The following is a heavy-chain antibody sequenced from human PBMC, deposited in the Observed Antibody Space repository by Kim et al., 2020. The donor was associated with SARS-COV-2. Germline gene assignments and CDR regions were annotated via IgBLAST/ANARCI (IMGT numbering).Heavy chain of an antibody. Sequence: ADSVKGRFTISRDYSKNTLYLQMNSLRAEDTAVYYCAKFFDSGAHYQCDYWGQGTLVTVSS. V-gene: IGHV3-23*01. J-gene: IGHJ4*02. CDR3: AKFFDSGAHYQCDY. D-gene: IGHD3-22*01.